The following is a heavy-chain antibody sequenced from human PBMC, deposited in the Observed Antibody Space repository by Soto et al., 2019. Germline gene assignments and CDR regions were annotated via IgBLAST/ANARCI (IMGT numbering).Heavy chain of an antibody. J-gene: IGHJ6*02. V-gene: IGHV3-23*01. CDR2: ISGRGGST. CDR1: GFTFSSYA. Sequence: PGGSLRLSFAASGFTFSSYAMGWFPQAPGKGREWVSAISGRGGSTYYAGSVKGRFTISRDNTKNALYLQMNSLRPEDTAVYYCGGTDIVASPAIRKNKYGMDVWGQGTTVTVSS. CDR3: GGTDIVASPAIRKNKYGMDV. D-gene: IGHD2-15*01.